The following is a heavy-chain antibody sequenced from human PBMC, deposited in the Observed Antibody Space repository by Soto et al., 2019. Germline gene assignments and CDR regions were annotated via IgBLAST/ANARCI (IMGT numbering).Heavy chain of an antibody. CDR3: DLGYRGYDWRY. CDR2: IIPIFGTA. CDR1: GGTFSSYA. V-gene: IGHV1-69*01. J-gene: IGHJ4*02. D-gene: IGHD5-12*01. Sequence: QVQLVQSGAEVKKPGSSVKVSCKASGGTFSSYAISCLRQAPGQGLEWLGGIIPIFGTANYAQKFQGRVTITAYESTSTAYMELRSLRSEDTAVYYCDLGYRGYDWRYWGQGTLVTVSS.